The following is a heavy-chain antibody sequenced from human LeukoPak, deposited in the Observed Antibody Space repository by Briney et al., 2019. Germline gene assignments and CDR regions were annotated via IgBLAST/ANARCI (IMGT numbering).Heavy chain of an antibody. CDR3: ARVSRSNWFDP. V-gene: IGHV4-38-2*02. D-gene: IGHD6-13*01. Sequence: SETLSLTCTVSGYSISSGYYWGWIRQPPGKGLEWIGSIYHSGSTYYNPSLKSRVTTSVDTSKNQFSLKLSSVTAADTAVYYCARVSRSNWFDPWGQGTLVTVSS. CDR2: IYHSGST. J-gene: IGHJ5*02. CDR1: GYSISSGYY.